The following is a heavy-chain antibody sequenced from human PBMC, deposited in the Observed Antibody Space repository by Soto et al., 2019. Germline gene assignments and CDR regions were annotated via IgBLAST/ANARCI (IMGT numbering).Heavy chain of an antibody. D-gene: IGHD3-16*01. CDR3: ARGGFSFDY. J-gene: IGHJ4*02. Sequence: QVQLVQSGAEVKKPGASVMVSCKASGYTFTNYAMHWVRQTPGQRLEWMGWINAGNGNTKYSQKFQGRVTITRDTSASAGYLELSSMKFEVTAVYYCARGGFSFDYWGQGTLVTVSS. CDR2: INAGNGNT. V-gene: IGHV1-3*01. CDR1: GYTFTNYA.